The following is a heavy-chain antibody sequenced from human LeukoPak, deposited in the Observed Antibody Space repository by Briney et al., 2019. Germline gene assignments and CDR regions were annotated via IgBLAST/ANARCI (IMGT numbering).Heavy chain of an antibody. CDR3: AKDLEIAAAGPYFDY. V-gene: IGHV3-23*01. CDR1: GFTFSSYA. J-gene: IGHJ4*02. Sequence: PWGSLRLSCAASGFTFSSYAMSWVRQAPGKGLEWVSAISGSGGSTYYADSVKGRFTISRDNSKNTLYLQMNSLRAEDTAVYYCAKDLEIAAAGPYFDYWGQGTLVTVSS. CDR2: ISGSGGST. D-gene: IGHD6-13*01.